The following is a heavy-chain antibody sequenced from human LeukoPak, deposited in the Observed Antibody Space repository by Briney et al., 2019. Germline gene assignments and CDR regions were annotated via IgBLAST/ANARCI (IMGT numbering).Heavy chain of an antibody. V-gene: IGHV4-61*05. Sequence: PSETLSLTCTVSGGSISNSSYYWCWIRQPPGKGLEWIGYIYYSGSTNYNPSLKSRVTISVDTSKNQFSLKLSSVTAADTAVYYCARDRGTWNDDGFDYWGQGTLVTVSS. D-gene: IGHD1-1*01. CDR2: IYYSGST. J-gene: IGHJ4*02. CDR3: ARDRGTWNDDGFDY. CDR1: GGSISNSSYY.